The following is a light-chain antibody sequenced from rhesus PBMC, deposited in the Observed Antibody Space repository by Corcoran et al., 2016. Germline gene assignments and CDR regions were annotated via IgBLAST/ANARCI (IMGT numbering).Light chain of an antibody. CDR3: HHHYGSPLT. V-gene: IGKV1-74*01. CDR2: KAS. Sequence: DIQMTQSPSSLSASVGDRVTITCRASENVNNYLNWYQQKPGKAPKLLIYKASTLQSGVPSRFSGSGSVTEYTFTISSLQSEDIATYSLHHHYGSPLTFDGGTKVELK. J-gene: IGKJ4*01. CDR1: ENVNNY.